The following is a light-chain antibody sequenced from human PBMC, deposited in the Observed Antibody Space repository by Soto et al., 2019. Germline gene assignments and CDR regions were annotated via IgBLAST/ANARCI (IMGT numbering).Light chain of an antibody. CDR3: CSYAGTGTYV. V-gene: IGLV2-23*01. Sequence: QSALTQTASVSGSPGQSITISCTGTSSDLGTYNLVSWYQQYPGKAPKLMIYEGSKRPSGVSNRFSGSKSGNTASLTISGLQAEDEADYYCCSYAGTGTYVFGTGTKLTVL. CDR2: EGS. CDR1: SSDLGTYNL. J-gene: IGLJ1*01.